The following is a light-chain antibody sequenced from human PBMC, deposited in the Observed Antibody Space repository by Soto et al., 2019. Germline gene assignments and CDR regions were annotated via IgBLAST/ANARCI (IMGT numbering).Light chain of an antibody. CDR3: LQDNDWPLST. CDR2: GAS. CDR1: QIVSSN. V-gene: IGKV3D-15*01. Sequence: EIVMTQSPATLSVSPGERANLSCRASQIVSSNLALYQQKPGQAPRLLIYGASTRATGIPDRFSGSGSGTDFTLTISSLEPEDSGIYYCLQDNDWPLSTFGQGTRLEIK. J-gene: IGKJ5*01.